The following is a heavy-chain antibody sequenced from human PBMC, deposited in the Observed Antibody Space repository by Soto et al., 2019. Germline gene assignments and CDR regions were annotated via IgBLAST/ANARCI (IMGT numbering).Heavy chain of an antibody. D-gene: IGHD3-3*01. Sequence: GASVKFSCKVSGYTLTELSMHWVQQAPGKGLEWMGGFDPEYGETIYAQKFQGRVTMTEXTXXDXXXMXLXXLRXEXTAVYYCATAWRAGIFGYFDYWGQGTLVTVSS. J-gene: IGHJ4*02. CDR1: GYTLTELS. CDR3: ATAWRAGIFGYFDY. V-gene: IGHV1-24*01. CDR2: FDPEYGET.